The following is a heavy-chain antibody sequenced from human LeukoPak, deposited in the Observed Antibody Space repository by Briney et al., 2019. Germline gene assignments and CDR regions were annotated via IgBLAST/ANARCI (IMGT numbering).Heavy chain of an antibody. CDR3: AKVGYCSSTSCYERRHDAFDI. Sequence: GGFLRLSCAASGFTFSSYAMSWVRQAPGKGLEWVSAISGSGGSTYYADSVKGRFTISRDNSKNTLYLQMNSLRAEDTAVYYCAKVGYCSSTSCYERRHDAFDIWGQGTMVTVSS. CDR2: ISGSGGST. D-gene: IGHD2-2*01. J-gene: IGHJ3*02. V-gene: IGHV3-23*01. CDR1: GFTFSSYA.